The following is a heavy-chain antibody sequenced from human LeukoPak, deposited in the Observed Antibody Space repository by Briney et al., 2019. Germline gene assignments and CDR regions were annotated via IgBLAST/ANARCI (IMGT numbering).Heavy chain of an antibody. D-gene: IGHD1-26*01. V-gene: IGHV3-74*01. Sequence: GGSLRLSCTASEFTFSRYAMSWVRQAPGKGLVWVSRIYNDGSSTSYADSVKGRFTISRDNAKSTLYLQMNSLRAEDTAVYYCARVRGGSGRSYAADAFDIWGQGTMVTVSS. CDR1: EFTFSRYA. CDR3: ARVRGGSGRSYAADAFDI. CDR2: IYNDGSST. J-gene: IGHJ3*02.